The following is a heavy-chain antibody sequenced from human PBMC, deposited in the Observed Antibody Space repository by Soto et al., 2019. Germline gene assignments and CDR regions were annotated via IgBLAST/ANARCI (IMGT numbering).Heavy chain of an antibody. CDR1: GGTFSSYA. CDR3: ARRGNWAAAGHFDY. V-gene: IGHV1-69*01. D-gene: IGHD6-13*01. Sequence: QVQLVQSGAEVKKPGSSVKVSCTASGGTFSSYAISWVRQAPGQGLEWMGGIIPIFGTANYAQKFQGRVTITADESTSTAYMELSSLRSEDTAVYYCARRGNWAAAGHFDYWGQGTLVTVSS. J-gene: IGHJ4*02. CDR2: IIPIFGTA.